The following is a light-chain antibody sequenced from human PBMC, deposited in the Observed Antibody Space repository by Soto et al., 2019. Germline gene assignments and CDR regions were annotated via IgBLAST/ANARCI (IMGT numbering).Light chain of an antibody. J-gene: IGKJ1*01. CDR1: EDISNY. CDR2: GAS. V-gene: IGKV1-27*01. CDR3: QNDNRAPWT. Sequence: DIQMTQSPSSLSASVGDRVTITCRASEDISNYLAWYQQKPGKVPKLLIYGASTLQSGVPSRFSGSGSGTDFTLTISSLQTEDVANDYCQNDNRAPWTFGKGTKVESK.